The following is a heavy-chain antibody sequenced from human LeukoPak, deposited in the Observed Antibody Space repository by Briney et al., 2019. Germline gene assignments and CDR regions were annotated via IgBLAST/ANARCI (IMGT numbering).Heavy chain of an antibody. V-gene: IGHV3-23*01. CDR3: AKARSSITELCHGDSAY. J-gene: IGHJ4*02. CDR2: ISGSGGST. Sequence: GGSLRLSCAASGFIFSSYAMSWVRQAPGKGLEWVSTISGSGGSTYYADSVKGRFTISRDNSKNTVYLQMNSLRAEDTAVYYCAKARSSITELCHGDSAYWTQGTLVTVSS. D-gene: IGHD3-10*01. CDR1: GFIFSSYA.